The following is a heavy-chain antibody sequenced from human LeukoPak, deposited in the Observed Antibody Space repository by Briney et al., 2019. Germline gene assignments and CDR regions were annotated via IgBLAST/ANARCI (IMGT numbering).Heavy chain of an antibody. J-gene: IGHJ6*04. D-gene: IGHD2-15*01. Sequence: ASVKVSCKASGYTFTNYYIHWVRQAPGQGLEWLGWINPATGGTNYAQKFQGRVTMTRDTSITTAYMALSGLTSDETAVYFCARGGYCSTSSCSYGMDVWGKGTTVTVSS. CDR1: GYTFTNYY. CDR2: INPATGGT. V-gene: IGHV1-2*02. CDR3: ARGGYCSTSSCSYGMDV.